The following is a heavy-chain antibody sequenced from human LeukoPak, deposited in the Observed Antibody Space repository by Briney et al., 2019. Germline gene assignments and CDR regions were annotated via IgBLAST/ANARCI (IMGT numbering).Heavy chain of an antibody. CDR2: ITGPTEGT. Sequence: GGSLRLSCAASGFTFSEYARGWGGQVQGRGLGWVSAITGPTEGTWYADSVHGRCTTSSNNSKNTLYLQMNSLRAEDTAVYFCAKRMYGWYQIDYWGQGTLVTVSS. CDR1: GFTFSEYA. CDR3: AKRMYGWYQIDY. V-gene: IGHV3-23*01. D-gene: IGHD6-19*01. J-gene: IGHJ4*02.